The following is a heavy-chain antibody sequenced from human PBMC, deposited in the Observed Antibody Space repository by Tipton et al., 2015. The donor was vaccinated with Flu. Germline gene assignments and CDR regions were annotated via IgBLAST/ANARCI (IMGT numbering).Heavy chain of an antibody. D-gene: IGHD3-10*01. CDR1: GGSMSTSDYY. Sequence: TLSLTCAVSGGSMSTSDYYWGWIRQPPGKGLEWIGRIYTSGSTNYNASLKSRVTMSVDTSKNQFSLKLSSVTVADTAVYFCAADHYFGSGSYYWGQGKMVTVSS. CDR3: AADHYFGSGSYY. V-gene: IGHV4-61*02. CDR2: IYTSGST. J-gene: IGHJ4*02.